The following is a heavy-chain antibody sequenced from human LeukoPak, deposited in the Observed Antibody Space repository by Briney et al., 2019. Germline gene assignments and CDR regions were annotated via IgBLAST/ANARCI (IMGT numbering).Heavy chain of an antibody. CDR2: IYYSGST. D-gene: IGHD3-10*01. CDR1: GGSISSSSYY. Sequence: PSETLSLTCTVSGGSISSSSYYWGWVRQPPGKGLEWIGSIYYSGSTYYNPSLKSRVTISVDTSKNQFSLKLSSVTAADTAVYYCARHPLYGSGSYFGYWGQGTLVTVSS. CDR3: ARHPLYGSGSYFGY. J-gene: IGHJ4*02. V-gene: IGHV4-39*01.